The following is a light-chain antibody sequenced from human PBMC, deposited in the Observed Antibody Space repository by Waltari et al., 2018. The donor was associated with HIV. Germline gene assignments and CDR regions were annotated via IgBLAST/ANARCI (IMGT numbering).Light chain of an antibody. CDR1: GIDVGGHNS. V-gene: IGLV2-11*01. CDR3: CSYAGSYTYV. J-gene: IGLJ1*01. CDR2: DVS. Sequence: QSALTQPRSVSGSPGQSVTISCTGTGIDVGGHNSVSWYQQSPDKAPKIMIYDVSKRPSVVPDRFSGSKSGNTASLTISGLQSEDEANYFCCSYAGSYTYVFGTGTEVTVL.